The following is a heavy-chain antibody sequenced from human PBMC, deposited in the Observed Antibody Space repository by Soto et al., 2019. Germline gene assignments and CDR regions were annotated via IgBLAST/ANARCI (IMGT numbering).Heavy chain of an antibody. Sequence: RRLSCAASGFTFSSYGMHWVRQAPGKGLEWVAVISYDGSNKYYADSVKGRFTISRDNSKNTLYLQMNSLRAEDTAVYYCAKGQVPDYWGQGTLVTVSS. CDR2: ISYDGSNK. J-gene: IGHJ4*02. V-gene: IGHV3-30*18. CDR1: GFTFSSYG. CDR3: AKGQVPDY.